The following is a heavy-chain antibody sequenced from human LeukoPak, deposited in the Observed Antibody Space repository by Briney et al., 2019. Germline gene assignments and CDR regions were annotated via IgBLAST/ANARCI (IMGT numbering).Heavy chain of an antibody. J-gene: IGHJ4*02. CDR2: INPDGNDI. V-gene: IGHV3-74*01. CDR1: GFSFSSYR. Sequence: SGGSLRLSCAASGFSFSSYRMHWVRQSPGKGLVWVSGINPDGNDISYADSVKGRFTISRDNARNTLYLQVNSLRADDTAVYYCVRGSGWPNWGQGTLVTVS. D-gene: IGHD6-19*01. CDR3: VRGSGWPN.